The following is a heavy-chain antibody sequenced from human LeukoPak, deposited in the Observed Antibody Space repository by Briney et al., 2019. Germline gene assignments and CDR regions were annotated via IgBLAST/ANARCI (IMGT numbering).Heavy chain of an antibody. J-gene: IGHJ4*02. V-gene: IGHV5-51*01. Sequence: GESLKISCKGSGYSFTSYWIGWVRQMPGKGLEWMGIIYPGGSDTRYSPSFQGQVTISANKSISTAYLKCSSLKASDTAMYYCAIVQNFWSGSPIDYWGQGTLVTVSS. D-gene: IGHD3-3*01. CDR2: IYPGGSDT. CDR1: GYSFTSYW. CDR3: AIVQNFWSGSPIDY.